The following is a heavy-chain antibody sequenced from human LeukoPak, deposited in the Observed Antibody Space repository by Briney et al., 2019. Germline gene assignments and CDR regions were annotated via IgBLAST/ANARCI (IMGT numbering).Heavy chain of an antibody. V-gene: IGHV3-7*01. CDR1: GFTVSNNY. CDR3: AKNHVTVPNGDWFGP. Sequence: GGSLRLSCAASGFTVSNNYMTWVRQAPGKGLEWVANIEQDGSEENYVDSVKGRFAISRNNAKNSLYLQMNNLRDEDTAVYYCAKNHVTVPNGDWFGPWGQGTLVTVSS. D-gene: IGHD4-11*01. CDR2: IEQDGSEE. J-gene: IGHJ5*02.